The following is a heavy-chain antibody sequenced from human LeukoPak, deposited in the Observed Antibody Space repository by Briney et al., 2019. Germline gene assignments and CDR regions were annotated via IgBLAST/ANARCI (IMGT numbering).Heavy chain of an antibody. V-gene: IGHV4-61*05. Sequence: SETLSLTCTVSGGSINSNNYFWGWFRLPPGKGLEWIGYMYNSGSTNYNPSLKSRVTISVDTSKNQFSLKLSSVTAADTAVYYCARSGSGDYVDYWGQGTLVTVSS. CDR2: MYNSGST. CDR3: ARSGSGDYVDY. J-gene: IGHJ4*02. CDR1: GGSINSNNYF. D-gene: IGHD1-26*01.